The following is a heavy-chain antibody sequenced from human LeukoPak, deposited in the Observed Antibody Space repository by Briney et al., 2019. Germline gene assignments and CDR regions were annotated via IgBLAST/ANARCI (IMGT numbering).Heavy chain of an antibody. D-gene: IGHD1/OR15-1a*01. CDR2: IYSGGST. Sequence: PGGSLRLSCAASGFTVSSNYMSWVRQAPGKGLEWVSLIYSGGSTYFVDSVKGRFTVYRDISRNTLSLQMNNLRAEDTAVYYCARGGGKQTYYYYYYLDVWGKGTTVTVSS. CDR3: ARGGGKQTYYYYYYLDV. CDR1: GFTVSSNY. V-gene: IGHV3-53*01. J-gene: IGHJ6*03.